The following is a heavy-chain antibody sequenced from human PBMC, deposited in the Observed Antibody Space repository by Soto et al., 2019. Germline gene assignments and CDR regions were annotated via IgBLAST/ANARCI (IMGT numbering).Heavy chain of an antibody. CDR3: ARGVGTSAPDY. CDR2: INAGNGNT. CDR1: GYTFTSYA. D-gene: IGHD2-15*01. Sequence: QVQLVQSGAEEKKPGASVKVSCKASGYTFTSYAMHWVRQAPVQRLEWMGWINAGNGNTKYSQKFQGRVTITRDTSASTAYMELSSLRSEDTAVYYCARGVGTSAPDYWGQGTLVTVSS. J-gene: IGHJ4*02. V-gene: IGHV1-3*05.